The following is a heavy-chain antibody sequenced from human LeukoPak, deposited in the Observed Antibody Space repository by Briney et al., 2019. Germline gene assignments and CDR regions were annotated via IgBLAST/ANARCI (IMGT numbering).Heavy chain of an antibody. D-gene: IGHD1-26*01. V-gene: IGHV4-34*01. CDR3: ARAGGSLYAEYFQH. Sequence: SETLSLTCTVSGGSISGYYWSWIRQPPGKGLEWIGEINHSGSTNYNPSLKSRVTISVDTSKNQFSLKLSSVTAADTAVYYCARAGGSLYAEYFQHWGQGTLVTVSS. J-gene: IGHJ1*01. CDR2: INHSGST. CDR1: GGSISGYY.